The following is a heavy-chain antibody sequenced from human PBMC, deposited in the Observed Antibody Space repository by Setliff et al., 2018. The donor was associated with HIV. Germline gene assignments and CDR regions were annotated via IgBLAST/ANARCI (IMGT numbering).Heavy chain of an antibody. D-gene: IGHD6-19*01. J-gene: IGHJ4*02. CDR3: AKGSGFYDY. V-gene: IGHV3-53*03. CDR2: IYTGGST. CDR1: GFNINDKF. Sequence: GGSLRLSCAVSGFNINDKFMTWVRQSPVKGLEWVSLIYTGGSTHYADSVEGRFTISSDTVTNTLYLQMTTLRTDDTARYYCAKGSGFYDYWGQGAPVTVSS.